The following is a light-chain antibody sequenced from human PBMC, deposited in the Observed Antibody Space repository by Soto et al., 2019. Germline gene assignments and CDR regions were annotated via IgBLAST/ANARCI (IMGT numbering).Light chain of an antibody. CDR1: QSVSSSY. J-gene: IGKJ2*01. V-gene: IGKV3-20*01. Sequence: EIVLTQSPGTLSLSPGERATLSCRASQSVSSSYLAWYQQKPGQAPRLLIYGASSRATGIADRFSGSWSGTDFTLTISRLEPEDFAVYYCQQYGSSLYTVGQGTKLEMK. CDR2: GAS. CDR3: QQYGSSLYT.